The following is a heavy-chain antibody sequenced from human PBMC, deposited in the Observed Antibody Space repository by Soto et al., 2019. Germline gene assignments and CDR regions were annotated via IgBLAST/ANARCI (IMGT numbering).Heavy chain of an antibody. J-gene: IGHJ4*02. CDR1: GYTFTGYY. Sequence: GASVKVSCKASGYTFTGYYMHWVRQAPGQGFECMGWMNPNSGNTGYVKKFQGRVTITRDTSASTAYMELSSLRSEDTAVYYCARSIVVVTALDYWGQGTLVTVSS. V-gene: IGHV1-8*03. CDR3: ARSIVVVTALDY. D-gene: IGHD2-21*02. CDR2: MNPNSGNT.